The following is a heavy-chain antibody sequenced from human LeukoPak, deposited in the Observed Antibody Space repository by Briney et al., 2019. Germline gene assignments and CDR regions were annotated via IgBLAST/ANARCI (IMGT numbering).Heavy chain of an antibody. CDR3: ARGFYSPHY. J-gene: IGHJ4*02. D-gene: IGHD4-11*01. CDR1: GGPISGDY. CDR2: IYYSGRT. Sequence: SETLSLTCTVSGGPISGDYWSWIRQPPGKGLEWIGYIYYSGRTYYNPSLKSRITISVDTSKNQFSLKLSSVTAADTAVYYCARGFYSPHYWGQGTLVSVSS. V-gene: IGHV4-59*01.